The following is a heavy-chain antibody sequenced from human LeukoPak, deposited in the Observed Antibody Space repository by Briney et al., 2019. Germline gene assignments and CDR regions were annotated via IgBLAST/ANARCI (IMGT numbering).Heavy chain of an antibody. CDR3: AKSLVGATRGDAFDI. D-gene: IGHD1-26*01. V-gene: IGHV3-23*01. CDR1: GFTFSSYA. Sequence: TGGSLRLSCAASGFTFSSYAMSWVRQAPGKGLEWVSAISGSGGSTYYADSVKGRFTISRDNSKNTLYLQMNSLRAEDTAVYYCAKSLVGATRGDAFDIWGQGTMVTVSS. J-gene: IGHJ3*02. CDR2: ISGSGGST.